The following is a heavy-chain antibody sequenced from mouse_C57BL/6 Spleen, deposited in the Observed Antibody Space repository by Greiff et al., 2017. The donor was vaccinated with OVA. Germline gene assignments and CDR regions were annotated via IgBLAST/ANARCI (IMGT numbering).Heavy chain of an antibody. D-gene: IGHD2-4*01. CDR3: APGIYDYDPWFAY. CDR1: GYAFSSSW. J-gene: IGHJ3*01. Sequence: QVQLQQSGPELVKPGASVKISCKASGYAFSSSWMNWVKQRPGKGLEWIGRIYPGDGDTNYNGKFKGKATLTADKSSSTAYMQLSSLTSEDSAVYFCAPGIYDYDPWFAYWGQGTLVTVSA. CDR2: IYPGDGDT. V-gene: IGHV1-82*01.